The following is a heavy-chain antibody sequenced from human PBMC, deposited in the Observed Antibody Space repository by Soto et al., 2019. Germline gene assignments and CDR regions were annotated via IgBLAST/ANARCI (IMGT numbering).Heavy chain of an antibody. D-gene: IGHD3-10*01. CDR3: ASLFYYRSRRTSLDP. Sequence: SETLSLTCTVSGDSVSSGSYYWSWIRQPPGKGLEWIAYISYSGSTNHNPSLKSRVTISVDTSKNHFSLKLSSVTTADTAIYYCASLFYYRSRRTSLDPWDQAPLVTLSS. J-gene: IGHJ5*02. CDR1: GDSVSSGSYY. V-gene: IGHV4-61*03. CDR2: ISYSGST.